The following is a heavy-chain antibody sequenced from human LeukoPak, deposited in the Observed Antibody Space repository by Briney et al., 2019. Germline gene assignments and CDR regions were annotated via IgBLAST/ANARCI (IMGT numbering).Heavy chain of an antibody. D-gene: IGHD5-24*01. CDR3: ARGEDGYNFFPAYDY. CDR1: GGSISSGGYY. Sequence: PSQTLSLTCTVSGGSISSGGYYWSWIRQPPGNGLEWIGYIYYSGSTYYNPSLKSRVTISVDTSKNQFSLKLSSVTAADTAVYYCARGEDGYNFFPAYDYWGQGTLVTVSS. CDR2: IYYSGST. V-gene: IGHV4-30-4*01. J-gene: IGHJ4*02.